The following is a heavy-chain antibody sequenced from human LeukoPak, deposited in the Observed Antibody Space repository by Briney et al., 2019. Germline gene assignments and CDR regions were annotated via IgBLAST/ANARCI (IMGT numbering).Heavy chain of an antibody. J-gene: IGHJ4*02. CDR3: AKRSVAGTGYYFDC. Sequence: GGSLRLSCAASGFTFTSYAMSWVRQAPGKGLEWVSAISGSGGSTYYADSVKGRFTTSRDNSKNTLYLQMNSLRAEDTAVYYCAKRSVAGTGYYFDCWGQGTLVTVSS. CDR2: ISGSGGST. D-gene: IGHD6-19*01. CDR1: GFTFTSYA. V-gene: IGHV3-23*01.